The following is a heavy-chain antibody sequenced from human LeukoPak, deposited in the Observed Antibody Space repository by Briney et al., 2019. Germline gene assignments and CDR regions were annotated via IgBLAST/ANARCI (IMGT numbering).Heavy chain of an antibody. J-gene: IGHJ2*01. CDR1: GVTLSNYA. CDR3: AKDRTVGASYWYFDL. CDR2: ISSSGSGSNT. Sequence: PGGSLRLSCVASGVTLSNYAMSWARQAPGKGLEWVSGISSSGSGSNTYYAECVKGRVTISRDSSTNTLFLHMNTLRAEGTAIYYCAKDRTVGASYWYFDLWGRGTLVTVSS. V-gene: IGHV3-23*01. D-gene: IGHD1-26*01.